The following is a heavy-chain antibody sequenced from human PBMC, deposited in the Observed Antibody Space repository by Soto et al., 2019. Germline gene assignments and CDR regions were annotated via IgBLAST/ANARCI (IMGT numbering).Heavy chain of an antibody. V-gene: IGHV5-51*01. D-gene: IGHD2-2*01. Sequence: PGESLKISCKTSGYSFTSHWIAWVRQMPGKGLEWMGIIYPSDSDIRYRPSFQGQVTISVDKSISTAYLQWSSLKASDTATYYCARQDYSNYRGRMDVWVKGTTVTVSS. CDR2: IYPSDSDI. CDR3: ARQDYSNYRGRMDV. CDR1: GYSFTSHW. J-gene: IGHJ6*04.